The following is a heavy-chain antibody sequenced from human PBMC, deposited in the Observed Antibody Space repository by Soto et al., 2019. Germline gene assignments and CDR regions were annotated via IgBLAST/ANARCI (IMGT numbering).Heavy chain of an antibody. V-gene: IGHV4-31*03. CDR3: ARVRGHQLLGWFDP. CDR2: IYHSGTT. D-gene: IGHD2-2*01. Sequence: QVQLQESGPGLVKPSQTLSLTCTVSGGSISSGGYYWSWIRQHPGKGLEWIGYIYHSGTTYYNPSRKTRFTLSVEPSKNPCSLKLTSLTAAATAVYYCARVRGHQLLGWFDPWGQGTLVTVSS. J-gene: IGHJ5*02. CDR1: GGSISSGGYY.